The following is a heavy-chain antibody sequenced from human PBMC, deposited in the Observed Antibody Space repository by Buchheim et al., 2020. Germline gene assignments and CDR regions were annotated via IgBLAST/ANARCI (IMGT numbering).Heavy chain of an antibody. Sequence: EVQLVESGGGLVQPGGSLRLSCAASGFTFSSYSMNWVRQAPGKGLEWVSYISSSSSTIYYADSVKGRFTISRDNAKNSLYLQMNSLRDENTAVYYCARDLYYDFWSGYHAPHGMDVWGQGTT. V-gene: IGHV3-48*02. J-gene: IGHJ6*02. CDR2: ISSSSSTI. CDR1: GFTFSSYS. D-gene: IGHD3-3*01. CDR3: ARDLYYDFWSGYHAPHGMDV.